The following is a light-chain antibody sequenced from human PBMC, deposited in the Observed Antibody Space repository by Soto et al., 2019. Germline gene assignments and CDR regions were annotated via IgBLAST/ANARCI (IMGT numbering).Light chain of an antibody. CDR1: SSDVGGYNY. CDR3: SSYTSSSTLV. J-gene: IGLJ2*01. Sequence: QSVLTQPASVSGSPGQSITISCTGTSSDVGGYNYVSWYQQHPGKAPKLMIYEVSNRPSGVSNCFSGSKSGNTASLTISGLQAEDEAYYYCSSYTSSSTLVFGGGTKLTVL. V-gene: IGLV2-14*01. CDR2: EVS.